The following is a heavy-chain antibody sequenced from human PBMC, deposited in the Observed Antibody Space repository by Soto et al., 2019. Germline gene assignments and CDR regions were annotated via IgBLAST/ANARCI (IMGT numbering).Heavy chain of an antibody. V-gene: IGHV3-48*03. CDR1: GFVFKDYE. CDR2: ISNSGNTI. D-gene: IGHD1-20*01. Sequence: PGGSLRLSFVASGFVFKDYEMNWVRQSPGKGLEWISYISNSGNTIYVADSMRGRFTISRDNAKNSLFLQMNSLRADDTAVYYCARDIDNRDYYYGLDVWGQGTTVTVSS. CDR3: ARDIDNRDYYYGLDV. J-gene: IGHJ6*02.